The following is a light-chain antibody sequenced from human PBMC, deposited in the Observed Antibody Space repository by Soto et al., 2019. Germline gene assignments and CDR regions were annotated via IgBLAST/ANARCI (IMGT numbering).Light chain of an antibody. V-gene: IGKV3-20*01. CDR1: HSVSRSF. Sequence: EIVSTQSPGTLSLSPGGRATLSCSASHSVSRSFLAWYQQKAGQAPRDRIIGAATRATGSTAGFSGSGSSRAFSLTIIRREPADYSVDYCQQFYSSPGTFGQGTKVDIK. CDR2: GAA. CDR3: QQFYSSPGT. J-gene: IGKJ1*01.